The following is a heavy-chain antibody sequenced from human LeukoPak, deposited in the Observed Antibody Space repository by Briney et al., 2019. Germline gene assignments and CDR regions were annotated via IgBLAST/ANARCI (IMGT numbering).Heavy chain of an antibody. CDR1: GFTFSSYW. CDR3: ASGPSPNRYGYPAFDY. V-gene: IGHV3-7*03. CDR2: IKQDGSEK. J-gene: IGHJ4*02. Sequence: PGGSLRLSCAASGFTFSSYWMSWVRQAPGKGLEWVANIKQDGSEKYYVDSVKGRFTISRDNAKNSLYLQMNSLRAEDTAVYYCASGPSPNRYGYPAFDYWGQGTVVTVSS. D-gene: IGHD5-18*01.